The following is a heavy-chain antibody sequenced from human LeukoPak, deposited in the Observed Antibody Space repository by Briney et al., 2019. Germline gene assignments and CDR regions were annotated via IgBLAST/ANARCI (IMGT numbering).Heavy chain of an antibody. D-gene: IGHD4-23*01. CDR3: AREGGNGYFDY. CDR1: GGSISSSSYY. Sequence: SETLSLTCTVSGGSISSSSYYWGWIRQPPGKGLEWIGYIYYSGSTNYNPSLKSRVTISVDTSKNQFSLKLSSVTAADTAVYYCAREGGNGYFDYWGQGTLVTVSS. J-gene: IGHJ4*02. CDR2: IYYSGST. V-gene: IGHV4-61*01.